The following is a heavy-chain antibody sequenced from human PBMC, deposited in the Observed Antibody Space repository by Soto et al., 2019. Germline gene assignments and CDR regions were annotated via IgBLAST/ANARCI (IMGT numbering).Heavy chain of an antibody. J-gene: IGHJ3*02. CDR3: ARGSAEYYDSSGYYYGSAFDI. CDR1: GGTFSSYA. Sequence: SVKGSCKASGGTFSSYAISWVRQARGQGLEWMGGIIPIFGTSNYAQKFQGRVTITADESTSTAYMELSSLRSEDTAVYYCARGSAEYYDSSGYYYGSAFDIWGQGTMVTVSS. V-gene: IGHV1-69*13. CDR2: IIPIFGTS. D-gene: IGHD3-22*01.